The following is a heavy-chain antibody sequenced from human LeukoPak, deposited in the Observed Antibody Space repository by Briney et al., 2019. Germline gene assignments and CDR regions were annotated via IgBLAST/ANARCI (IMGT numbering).Heavy chain of an antibody. CDR1: SGSMRSYY. V-gene: IGHV4-59*01. CDR2: IYHSGSS. J-gene: IGHJ3*02. CDR3: ARAPASGWYLAFDI. Sequence: SETLSLSCTVSSGSMRSYYWSWIRQPPGKGLEWIGYIYHSGSSNYSPSLKSRVTISVDTSKNQSSLKLNSVTAADTAVYYCARAPASGWYLAFDIWGQGTMVTVSS. D-gene: IGHD6-19*01.